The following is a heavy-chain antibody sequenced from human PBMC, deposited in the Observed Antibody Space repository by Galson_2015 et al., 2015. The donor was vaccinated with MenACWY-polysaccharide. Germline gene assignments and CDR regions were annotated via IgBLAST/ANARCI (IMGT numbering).Heavy chain of an antibody. CDR3: ARGEGVYCRSTSCYEGGDY. Sequence: SVKVSCKASGYTFSTYAIHWLRQAPGQRPEWMGWINAGNGDTKYSKKFQGRVTITRDTSASTAYMELSSLRYEDTAVYFCARGEGVYCRSTSCYEGGDYWGQGTLVTVSS. D-gene: IGHD2-2*01. V-gene: IGHV1-3*01. J-gene: IGHJ4*02. CDR2: INAGNGDT. CDR1: GYTFSTYA.